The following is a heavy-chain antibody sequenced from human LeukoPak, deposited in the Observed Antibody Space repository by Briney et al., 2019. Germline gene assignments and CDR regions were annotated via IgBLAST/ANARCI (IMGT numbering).Heavy chain of an antibody. CDR3: AAWRGYDSGSFSGPLDY. CDR1: GFTFSSYS. V-gene: IGHV3-30*03. D-gene: IGHD3-10*01. Sequence: GGSLRLSCAASGFTFSSYSMNWVRQAPGKGLEWVAVVSYDGSIKSYADSVKGRFTISRDNPRNTLYLQMNSLRGEDTAIYYCAAWRGYDSGSFSGPLDYWGQGTLVLVSS. CDR2: VSYDGSIK. J-gene: IGHJ4*02.